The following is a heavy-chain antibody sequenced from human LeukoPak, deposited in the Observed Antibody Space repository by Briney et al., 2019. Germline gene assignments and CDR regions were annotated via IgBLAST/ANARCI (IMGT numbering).Heavy chain of an antibody. CDR3: AKGGATRGRFEN. V-gene: IGHV3-7*01. CDR1: GFPFDVQT. J-gene: IGHJ4*02. Sequence: PGGSLRLSCAASGFPFDVQTMSWVRQPPGKGLDWVASMKEDGSEIYYVDSVKGRFTISRENSKTSLYLQMNSLRAEDTAVYYCAKGGATRGRFENWGQGTLVTVSS. D-gene: IGHD1-26*01. CDR2: MKEDGSEI.